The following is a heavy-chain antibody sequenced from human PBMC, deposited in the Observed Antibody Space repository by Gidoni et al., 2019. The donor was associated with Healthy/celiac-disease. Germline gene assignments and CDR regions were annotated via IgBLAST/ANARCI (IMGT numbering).Heavy chain of an antibody. CDR1: GYTFTSYD. V-gene: IGHV1-8*01. CDR3: ARGHTSRITIFGVVIRLGAFDP. J-gene: IGHJ5*02. Sequence: QVQLVQSGAEVKKPGASVKVSCKASGYTFTSYDINWVRQATGQGLEWMGWMNPNSGNTGYAQKFQGRVTMTRNTSISTAYMELSSLRSEDTAVYYCARGHTSRITIFGVVIRLGAFDPWGQGTLVTVSS. CDR2: MNPNSGNT. D-gene: IGHD3-3*01.